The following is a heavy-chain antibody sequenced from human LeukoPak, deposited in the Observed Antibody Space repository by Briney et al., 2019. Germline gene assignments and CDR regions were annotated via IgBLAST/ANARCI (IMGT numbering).Heavy chain of an antibody. D-gene: IGHD6-19*01. CDR2: IFYSGST. Sequence: SETLSLTCTVSGGSISGYYWRWIRHPPGEGLGWIGYIFYSGSTSYTPSLKRRLTSSVDTSKNQSPLKLTSVTAADTAVYYCARHWSSGWDLDYWGQGTLVTVSS. CDR1: GGSISGYY. CDR3: ARHWSSGWDLDY. V-gene: IGHV4-59*08. J-gene: IGHJ4*02.